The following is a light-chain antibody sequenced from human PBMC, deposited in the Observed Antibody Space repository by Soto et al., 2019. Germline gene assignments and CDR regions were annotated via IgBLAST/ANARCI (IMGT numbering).Light chain of an antibody. CDR2: DTS. CDR1: QSVGGF. Sequence: EIVLTQSPATLSLSPGERATLSCRASQSVGGFLAWYQQKSGQAPRLLIYDTSKRATGIPARFIGSGSGTDFTLTISSLEPEDFAIYHCQHRSNWPPMYTFGHGTQLEIK. CDR3: QHRSNWPPMYT. J-gene: IGKJ2*01. V-gene: IGKV3-11*01.